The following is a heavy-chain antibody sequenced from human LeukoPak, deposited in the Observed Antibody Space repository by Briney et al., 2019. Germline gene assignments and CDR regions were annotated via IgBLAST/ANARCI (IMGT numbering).Heavy chain of an antibody. CDR1: GCSISSDSHY. V-gene: IGHV4-39*01. CDR3: ARAPSYRPYSFHY. Sequence: SETLSLTCTASGCSISSDSHYWGWILQPPGKGLEWIGTISYSGSALQPSLKSQVTISVDTSNNQFSLILTSVTAADTAVYYCARAPSYRPYSFHYWGQGTLVTVSS. CDR2: ISYSGSA. J-gene: IGHJ4*02. D-gene: IGHD3-16*02.